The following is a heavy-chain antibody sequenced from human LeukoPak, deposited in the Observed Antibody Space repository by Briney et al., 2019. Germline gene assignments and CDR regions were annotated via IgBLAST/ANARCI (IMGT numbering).Heavy chain of an antibody. CDR2: IYYSGST. J-gene: IGHJ4*02. CDR1: GGSISSSTYY. CDR3: ARQAYCSSTSCYPFDY. V-gene: IGHV4-61*01. D-gene: IGHD2-2*01. Sequence: SETLSLTCTVSGGSISSSTYYWSWIRQPPGKGLEWIGYIYYSGSTDYNPSLKSRVTISVDTSKNQFSLKLSSVTAADTAVYYCARQAYCSSTSCYPFDYWGQGTLVTVSS.